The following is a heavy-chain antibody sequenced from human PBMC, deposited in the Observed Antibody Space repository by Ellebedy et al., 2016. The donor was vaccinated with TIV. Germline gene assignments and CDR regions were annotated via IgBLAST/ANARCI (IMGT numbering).Heavy chain of an antibody. CDR2: INPSGGST. CDR1: GYTFTSYY. Sequence: AASVKVSCKASGYTFTSYYIHWVRQAPGQGLEWMGIINPSGGSTSYAQKFQGRVTMTRDTSTSTVYMELSSLRSEDTAVYYCARGGASYDSRGYYGMGDYWGQGTLVTVSS. J-gene: IGHJ4*02. V-gene: IGHV1-46*01. CDR3: ARGGASYDSRGYYGMGDY. D-gene: IGHD3-22*01.